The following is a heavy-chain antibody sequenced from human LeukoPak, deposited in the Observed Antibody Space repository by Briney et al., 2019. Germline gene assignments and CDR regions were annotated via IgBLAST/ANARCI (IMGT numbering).Heavy chain of an antibody. D-gene: IGHD6-19*01. V-gene: IGHV4-34*01. CDR3: AREIGVAGTWYYFDY. CDR1: GGSFSGYY. Sequence: SETLSLTCAVYGGSFSGYYWSWIRQPPGKGLEWIGEINHSGSTNYNPSLKSRVTISVDTSKNQFSLKLSSVTAADTAVYYCAREIGVAGTWYYFDYWGQGTLVTVSP. J-gene: IGHJ4*02. CDR2: INHSGST.